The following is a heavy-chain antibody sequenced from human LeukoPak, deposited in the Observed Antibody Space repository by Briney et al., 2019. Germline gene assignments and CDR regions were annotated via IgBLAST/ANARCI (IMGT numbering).Heavy chain of an antibody. V-gene: IGHV3-9*01. CDR1: GFTFDDYA. Sequence: GGSLRLSCAASGFTFDDYAMHWVRHAPGKGLEWVSGISWNSGSIGYADSVKGRFTISRDNAKNSLYLQMNSLRAEDTALYYCAKTYSSSSTIYYYYGMDVWGKGTTVTVSS. CDR3: AKTYSSSSTIYYYYGMDV. D-gene: IGHD6-13*01. J-gene: IGHJ6*04. CDR2: ISWNSGSI.